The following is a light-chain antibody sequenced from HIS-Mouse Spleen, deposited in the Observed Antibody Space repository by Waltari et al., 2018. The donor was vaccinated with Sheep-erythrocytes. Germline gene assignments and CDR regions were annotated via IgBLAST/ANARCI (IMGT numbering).Light chain of an antibody. J-gene: IGKJ1*01. CDR1: QGISSA. CDR2: DAS. Sequence: AIQLTQSPSSLSASVGDRVTVTCRASQGISSALAWYQQKPGKAPKLLIYDASSLESGVPSRFSGSGSGTDFTLTISSLQPEDFVTYYCQQFNNYPRTFGQGTKVEIK. CDR3: QQFNNYPRT. V-gene: IGKV1D-13*01.